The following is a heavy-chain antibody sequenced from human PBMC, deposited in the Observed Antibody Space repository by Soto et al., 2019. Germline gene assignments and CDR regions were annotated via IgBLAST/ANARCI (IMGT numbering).Heavy chain of an antibody. V-gene: IGHV3-64*01. Sequence: GGSLRLSCAASGFTFSSYAMHWVRQAPGKGLEYVSAISSNGGSTYYANSVKGRFTTSRDNSKNTLYLQMGSLRAEDMAVYYCASSLYNWNYRAFDIWGQGTMVTVS. CDR1: GFTFSSYA. D-gene: IGHD1-7*01. CDR2: ISSNGGST. J-gene: IGHJ3*02. CDR3: ASSLYNWNYRAFDI.